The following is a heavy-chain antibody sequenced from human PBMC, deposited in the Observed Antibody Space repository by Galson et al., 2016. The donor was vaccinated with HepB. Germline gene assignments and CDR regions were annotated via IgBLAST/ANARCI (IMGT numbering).Heavy chain of an antibody. CDR2: ISDDGSSK. D-gene: IGHD2-21*02. CDR1: GFTFSSYG. CDR3: AKSRHATPIDFIFNR. Sequence: SLRLSCAVSGFTFSSYGMHWVRQAPGKGLAWVAVISDDGSSKYYVPSVKGRFSISRDNSKDMLYLQMDSLRPEDTAVYYCAKSRHATPIDFIFNRWGQGTLVTVSS. J-gene: IGHJ5*02. V-gene: IGHV3-30*18.